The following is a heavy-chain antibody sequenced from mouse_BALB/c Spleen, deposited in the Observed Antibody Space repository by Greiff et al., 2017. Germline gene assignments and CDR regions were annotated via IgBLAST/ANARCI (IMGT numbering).Heavy chain of an antibody. CDR2: IDPANGNT. CDR1: GFNIKDSY. Sequence: EVKLQESGAELVKPGASVKLSCTASGFNIKDSYMHWVKQRPEQGLEWIGRIDPANGNTKYDPKFQGKATITADTSSNTAYLQLSSLTSEDTAVYYCASPIYYYGSSPFYYAMDYWGQGTSVTVSS. J-gene: IGHJ4*01. V-gene: IGHV14-3*02. D-gene: IGHD1-1*01. CDR3: ASPIYYYGSSPFYYAMDY.